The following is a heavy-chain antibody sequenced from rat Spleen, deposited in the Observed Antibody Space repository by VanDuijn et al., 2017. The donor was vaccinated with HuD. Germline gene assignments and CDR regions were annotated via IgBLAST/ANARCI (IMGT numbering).Heavy chain of an antibody. CDR3: ARDNNYKAY. Sequence: EVQLQESGPGLVKPSQSLSLTCSVTDYSITSNYWDWIRKFPGNKLEWMGCINSEGTTNYNPSLKSRISITRDTSKNQFFLQVNSVTTEDTATYYCARDNNYKAYWGQGVMVTVSS. D-gene: IGHD1-10*01. CDR2: INSEGTT. CDR1: DYSITSNY. J-gene: IGHJ2*01. V-gene: IGHV3-3*01.